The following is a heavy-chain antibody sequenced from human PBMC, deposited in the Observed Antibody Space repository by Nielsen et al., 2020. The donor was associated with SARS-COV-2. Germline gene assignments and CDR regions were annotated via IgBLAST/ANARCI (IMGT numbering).Heavy chain of an antibody. V-gene: IGHV4-59*12. CDR2: IYYSGST. D-gene: IGHD1-14*01. CDR1: GGSISNYY. Sequence: SETLSLTCTVSGGSISNYYWSWIRQPPGKGLEWIGYIYYSGSTIYNPSLESRVTISVDTSKTQFSLKLSSVTAADTAVYYCARGRNYYYGMDVWGQGTTVTVSS. J-gene: IGHJ6*02. CDR3: ARGRNYYYGMDV.